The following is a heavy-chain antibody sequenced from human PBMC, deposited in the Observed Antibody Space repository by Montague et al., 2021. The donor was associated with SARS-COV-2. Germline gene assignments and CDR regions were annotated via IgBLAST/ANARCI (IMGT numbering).Heavy chain of an antibody. Sequence: SLRLPCATSGFTFGSYAMSWVRQAPGKGLEWLSGIDAGGGAVFDADSVKGRFTTSRDNYKNTLYLQMNSLTADDTAVYYCARRNSGQHLVGSGWFDPWGQGTLVTVSS. CDR3: ARRNSGQHLVGSGWFDP. CDR2: IDAGGGAV. D-gene: IGHD5-12*01. CDR1: GFTFGSYA. V-gene: IGHV3-23*01. J-gene: IGHJ5*02.